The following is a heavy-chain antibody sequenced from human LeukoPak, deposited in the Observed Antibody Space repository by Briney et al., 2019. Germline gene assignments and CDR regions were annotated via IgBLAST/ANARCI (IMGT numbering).Heavy chain of an antibody. J-gene: IGHJ3*02. CDR2: IYPGDSDT. CDR3: ARLKRDYGDPRDAFDI. CDR1: GSIFTIYW. D-gene: IGHD4-17*01. V-gene: IGHV5-51*01. Sequence: GESLKISCQGSGSIFTIYWIGWVRQLPGKGLEWMGIIYPGDSDTRYSPSFQGQVTISAAKSISTAYLQWSSLKASDTAMYYCARLKRDYGDPRDAFDIWGQGTMVTVSS.